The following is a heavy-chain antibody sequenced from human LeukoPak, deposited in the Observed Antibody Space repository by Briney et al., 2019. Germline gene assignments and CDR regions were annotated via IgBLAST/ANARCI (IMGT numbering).Heavy chain of an antibody. V-gene: IGHV1-18*01. J-gene: IGHJ4*01. CDR2: ISAYNGNT. D-gene: IGHD6-6*01. CDR3: ARAVAARTEFDY. CDR1: GYTFTSYG. Sequence: ASVKVSCKASGYTFTSYGISWVRQAPGQGLEWMGWISAYNGNTNYAQKLQGRVTMTTDTSTSTAYMELRSLRSDDTAIYYCARAVAARTEFDYWGHGTLVTVSS.